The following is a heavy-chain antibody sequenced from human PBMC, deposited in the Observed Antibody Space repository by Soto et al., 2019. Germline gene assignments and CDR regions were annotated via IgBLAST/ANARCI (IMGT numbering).Heavy chain of an antibody. V-gene: IGHV3-23*01. CDR2: ISGSGGTT. CDR3: AKDSQYYSSGSCYKPLDY. CDR1: GFTFSSYA. D-gene: IGHD2-2*02. Sequence: GGSLRLSCAASGFTFSSYAMSWVRQAPGKGLEWVSAISGSGGTTYYADSVKGRFTISRDNSKNTLYLQMDSLRAEDTAIYYCAKDSQYYSSGSCYKPLDYWGQGTLVTVSS. J-gene: IGHJ4*02.